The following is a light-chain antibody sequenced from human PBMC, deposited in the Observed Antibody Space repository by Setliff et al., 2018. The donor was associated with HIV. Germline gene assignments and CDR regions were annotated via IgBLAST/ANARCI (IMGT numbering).Light chain of an antibody. Sequence: QSALTQPRAGSGSPGQSVTISCTGTNSNVGGSKYVSGYQQYPGKASKTLIPEVTKRPSEVPDRFSGSKSGNTASLTISGLQADDEADYYCCAYVFGTGTKVTV. CDR1: NSNVGGSKY. CDR3: CAYV. J-gene: IGLJ1*01. V-gene: IGLV2-11*01. CDR2: EVT.